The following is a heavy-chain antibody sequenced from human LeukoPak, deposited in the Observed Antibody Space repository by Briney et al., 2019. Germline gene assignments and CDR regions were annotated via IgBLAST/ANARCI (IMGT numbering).Heavy chain of an antibody. Sequence: SETLSLTCAVYGGSFSGYYWTWIRQPPGKGLEWIAEINHGRTTHYNPSLKSRVTMSVDTSKNQFSLKLSSVTAADTAVYYCARVRYSDSSVLTRKRSYYFDYWGQGTLVTVSS. J-gene: IGHJ4*02. V-gene: IGHV4-34*01. CDR3: ARVRYSDSSVLTRKRSYYFDY. CDR1: GGSFSGYY. D-gene: IGHD3-22*01. CDR2: INHGRTT.